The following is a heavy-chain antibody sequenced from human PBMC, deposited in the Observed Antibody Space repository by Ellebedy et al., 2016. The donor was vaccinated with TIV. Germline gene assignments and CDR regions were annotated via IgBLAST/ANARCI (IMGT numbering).Heavy chain of an antibody. D-gene: IGHD3-22*01. V-gene: IGHV3-30*04. CDR2: VSHAGHSE. CDR3: ATEGHSSGHAGNFHS. J-gene: IGHJ4*02. Sequence: GESLKISXAASTSTFTTYVIHWVRQAPGKGLEWVAGVSHAGHSEHHADSVKDRFIISRDNSKYTVFLQMNSLRVEDTAVYYCATEGHSSGHAGNFHSWGQGTLVTV. CDR1: TSTFTTYV.